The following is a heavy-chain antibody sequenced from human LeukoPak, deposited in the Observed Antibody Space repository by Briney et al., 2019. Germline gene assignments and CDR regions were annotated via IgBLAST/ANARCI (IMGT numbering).Heavy chain of an antibody. V-gene: IGHV3-74*01. CDR2: INSDGSST. Sequence: GGSLRLSCAASGFTFSSYWMHWVRQAPGKGLVWVSRINSDGSSTNYADSVKGRFTISRDNSKNTLYLQMNSLRLDDTAVYYCAKEYSGSYSTFDYWGQGTLVTVSS. J-gene: IGHJ4*02. CDR1: GFTFSSYW. CDR3: AKEYSGSYSTFDY. D-gene: IGHD1-26*01.